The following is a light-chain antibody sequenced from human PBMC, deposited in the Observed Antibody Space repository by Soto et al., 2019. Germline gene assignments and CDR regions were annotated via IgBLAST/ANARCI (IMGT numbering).Light chain of an antibody. CDR1: QNIRTY. J-gene: IGKJ5*01. V-gene: IGKV1-39*01. CDR3: QQSYSTLYT. CDR2: AAT. Sequence: DIQLTQSPSSLSASVGDRVNITCRASQNIRTYLNWYQQKPGKAPTLLIYAATTLQSGVPSTFSGSASGTDFSLTISSLRPGDVATYYCQQSYSTLYTFGQGTRLEIK.